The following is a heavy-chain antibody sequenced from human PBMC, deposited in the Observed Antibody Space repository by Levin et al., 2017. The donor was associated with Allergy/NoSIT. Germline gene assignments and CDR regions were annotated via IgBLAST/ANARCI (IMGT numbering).Heavy chain of an antibody. Sequence: GGSLRLSCAASGFTFSSYAMSWVRQAPGKGLEWVSAISGSGGSTYYADSVKGRFTISRDNSKNTLYLQMNSLRAEDTAVYYCAKVNDYIWGSYRPLYFEYWGQGTLVTVSS. CDR2: ISGSGGST. CDR1: GFTFSSYA. V-gene: IGHV3-23*01. D-gene: IGHD3-16*02. J-gene: IGHJ4*02. CDR3: AKVNDYIWGSYRPLYFEY.